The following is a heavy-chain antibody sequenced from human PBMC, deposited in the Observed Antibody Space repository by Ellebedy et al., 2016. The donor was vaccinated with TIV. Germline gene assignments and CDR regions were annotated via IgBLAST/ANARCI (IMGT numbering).Heavy chain of an antibody. Sequence: AASVKVSCKASGYTFTSYYMHWVRQAPGQGLEWMGIIHPSGGSTTYAQKFQGRVTMTRDTSTSTAYMELRSLRSDDTAVYYCARGESSGWPVRYWGQGTLVTVSS. CDR3: ARGESSGWPVRY. D-gene: IGHD6-19*01. J-gene: IGHJ4*02. V-gene: IGHV1-46*01. CDR1: GYTFTSYY. CDR2: IHPSGGST.